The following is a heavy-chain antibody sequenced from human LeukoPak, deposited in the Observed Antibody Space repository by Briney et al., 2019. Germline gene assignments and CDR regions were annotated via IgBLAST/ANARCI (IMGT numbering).Heavy chain of an antibody. CDR2: IYHGGTT. CDR1: GYSISSGYY. J-gene: IGHJ4*02. D-gene: IGHD1-1*01. CDR3: AREGGTALFDF. Sequence: PSETLSLTCAVSGYSISSGYYWDWIRQPPGKGLEWIGSIYHGGTTLYNPSLKSRVTISVDTSKNQFSLKLTSVTAADTAVYYCAREGGTALFDFWGQGTLVTVSS. V-gene: IGHV4-38-2*02.